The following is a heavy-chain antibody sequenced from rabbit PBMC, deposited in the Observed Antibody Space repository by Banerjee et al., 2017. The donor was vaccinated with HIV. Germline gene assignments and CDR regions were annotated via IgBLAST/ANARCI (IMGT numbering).Heavy chain of an antibody. J-gene: IGHJ4*01. CDR2: IYVGKGST. CDR1: GFDFSSYYM. D-gene: IGHD1-1*01. Sequence: QEQLKETGGGLVQPGGSLTLSCKASGFDFSSYYMSWVRQAPGKGLEWIGIIYVGKGSTDYASWVNGRFTISKTSSTTVTLQVTSLTAADTATYFCARHVASSGHGWNLWGPGTLVTVS. CDR3: ARHVASSGHGWNL. V-gene: IGHV1S45*01.